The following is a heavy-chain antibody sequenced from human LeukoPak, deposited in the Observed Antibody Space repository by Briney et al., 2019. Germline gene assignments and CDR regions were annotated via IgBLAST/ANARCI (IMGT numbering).Heavy chain of an antibody. V-gene: IGHV4-59*01. Sequence: PSETLSLTCTVSDGSISSYYWSWIRQPPGKGLEWIGYIYYSGSTNYNPSLKSRVTISVDTSKNQFSLKLSSVTAADTAVYYCARADTAMAEPFDYWGQGTLVTVSS. CDR1: DGSISSYY. CDR2: IYYSGST. CDR3: ARADTAMAEPFDY. J-gene: IGHJ4*02. D-gene: IGHD5-18*01.